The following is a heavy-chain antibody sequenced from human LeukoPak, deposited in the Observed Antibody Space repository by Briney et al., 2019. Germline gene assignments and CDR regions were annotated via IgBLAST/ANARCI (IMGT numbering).Heavy chain of an antibody. Sequence: GGSLRLSCAASGFTFSRNAIHWVRQGPGKGLEWVSYIAHHGSNKYYADSVKGRFTIARDNSKRTLYLQMNSLRADDTAVYYCAKDGSWSCTDWGQGTLVTVSS. D-gene: IGHD2-8*02. CDR1: GFTFSRNA. J-gene: IGHJ4*02. CDR2: IAHHGSNK. CDR3: AKDGSWSCTD. V-gene: IGHV3-30*02.